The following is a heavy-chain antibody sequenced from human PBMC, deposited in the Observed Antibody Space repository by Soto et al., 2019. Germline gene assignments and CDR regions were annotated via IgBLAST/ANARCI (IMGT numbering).Heavy chain of an antibody. V-gene: IGHV4-61*03. Sequence: SETLSLTCTVSGGSVSSGSYYWSWIRQHPGKGLEGIGYIYYNGNTNYNPSPKRRVTISVDTSKNHFSLKLSSVTAADTALYYCASRPIGDEGNWFDPWGHGTLVTVSS. D-gene: IGHD1-26*01. CDR2: IYYNGNT. J-gene: IGHJ5*02. CDR1: GGSVSSGSYY. CDR3: ASRPIGDEGNWFDP.